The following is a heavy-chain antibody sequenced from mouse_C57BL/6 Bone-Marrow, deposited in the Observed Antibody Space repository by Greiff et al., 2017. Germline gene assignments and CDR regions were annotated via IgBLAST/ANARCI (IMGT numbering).Heavy chain of an antibody. V-gene: IGHV1-63*01. J-gene: IGHJ3*01. CDR1: GYTFTNYW. CDR2: IYPGGGYT. D-gene: IGHD2-2*01. CDR3: ARWGLRRGSWFAY. Sequence: VQLQESGAELVRPGTSVKMSCKASGYTFTNYWLGWAKQRPGHGLEWIGDIYPGGGYTNYNEKFKGKATLTADKSSSTAYMQFSSLTSEDSAIYYCARWGLRRGSWFAYWGQETLVTVSA.